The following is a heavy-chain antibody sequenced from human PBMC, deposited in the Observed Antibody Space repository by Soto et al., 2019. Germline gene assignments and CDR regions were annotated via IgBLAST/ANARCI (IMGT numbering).Heavy chain of an antibody. D-gene: IGHD3-3*01. CDR1: GYTFTRYG. CDR2: MSADNGNT. V-gene: IGHV1-18*01. Sequence: QVQLVQSGAEVKKPGASVKVSCKASGYTFTRYGISWVRQAPGQGLEWMVWMSADNGNTYYAQKFQGRVTMTTDTSTSTAYMELRSLRSDDTAVYYCARDERVEGRLEYWGQGTLVTVSS. J-gene: IGHJ4*02. CDR3: ARDERVEGRLEY.